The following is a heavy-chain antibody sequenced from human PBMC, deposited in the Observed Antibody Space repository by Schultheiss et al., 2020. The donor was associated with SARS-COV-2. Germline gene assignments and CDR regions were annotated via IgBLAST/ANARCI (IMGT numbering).Heavy chain of an antibody. V-gene: IGHV3-13*01. CDR1: GFIFRSFA. CDR3: ARAGRRFLEWLLNLPDY. CDR2: IGTAGDT. D-gene: IGHD3-3*01. Sequence: GGSLRLSCVASGFIFRSFAMHWVRQAPGKGLEWVSAIGTAGDTYYQGSVKGRFTISRENAKNSLYLQMNSLRAGDTAVYYCARAGRRFLEWLLNLPDYWGQGTLVTVSS. J-gene: IGHJ4*02.